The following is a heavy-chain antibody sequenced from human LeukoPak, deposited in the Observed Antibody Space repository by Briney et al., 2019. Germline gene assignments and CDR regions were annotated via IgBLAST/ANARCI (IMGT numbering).Heavy chain of an antibody. Sequence: ASVKVSCKASGYTFTGYYMHWVRQAPGQGLEWMGWINPNSGGTNYAQKFQGRVTMTRDTSISTAYMELSRLRSDDTAVYYCARELRGAVIANYYYYYGMDVWGQGTTVTVSS. V-gene: IGHV1-2*02. D-gene: IGHD2-21*01. CDR3: ARELRGAVIANYYYYYGMDV. CDR2: INPNSGGT. CDR1: GYTFTGYY. J-gene: IGHJ6*02.